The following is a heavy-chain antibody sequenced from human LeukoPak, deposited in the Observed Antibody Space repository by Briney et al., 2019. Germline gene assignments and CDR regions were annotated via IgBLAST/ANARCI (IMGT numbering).Heavy chain of an antibody. Sequence: SETLSLTCTVSGGSISSYYWSWVRQPPGKGLEWIGYIYYSGSTNYNPSLKSRVTISVDTSKNQFSLKLSSVTAADTAVYYCARETQGGYFDYWGQGTLVTVSS. D-gene: IGHD3-16*01. CDR1: GGSISSYY. J-gene: IGHJ4*02. CDR2: IYYSGST. V-gene: IGHV4-59*01. CDR3: ARETQGGYFDY.